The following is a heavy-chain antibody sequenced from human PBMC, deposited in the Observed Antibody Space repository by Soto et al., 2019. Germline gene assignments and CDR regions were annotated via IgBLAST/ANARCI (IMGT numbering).Heavy chain of an antibody. J-gene: IGHJ4*02. V-gene: IGHV1-18*04. CDR1: GYRFTGYG. D-gene: IGHD3-10*01. CDR3: ARAGSTLVRGVIPHFDY. CDR2: ISAYNADT. Sequence: ASVKVSCKASGYRFTGYGLHWVRQPPVQGLEWMGWISAYNADTNYAQNLQGRVTMTTDTSTDTAYMELRSLRSDDTAVYYCARAGSTLVRGVIPHFDYWGQGTLVTVSS.